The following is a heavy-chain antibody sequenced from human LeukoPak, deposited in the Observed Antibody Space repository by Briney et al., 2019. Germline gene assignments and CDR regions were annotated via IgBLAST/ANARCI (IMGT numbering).Heavy chain of an antibody. CDR2: IIPIFGTA. J-gene: IGHJ3*02. V-gene: IGHV1-69*13. CDR3: ARALVVVVAATRNAFDI. D-gene: IGHD2-15*01. CDR1: GGTFSSYA. Sequence: GASVKVSCKASGGTFSSYAISWVRQAPGQGLEWMGGIIPIFGTANYAQKFQGRVTITADESTSTAYMELSSLRSEDTAVYYCARALVVVVAATRNAFDIWGQGTMVTVSS.